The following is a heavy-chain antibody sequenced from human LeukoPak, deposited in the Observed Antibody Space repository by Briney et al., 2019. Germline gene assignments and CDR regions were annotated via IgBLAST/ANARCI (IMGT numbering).Heavy chain of an antibody. D-gene: IGHD3-10*01. CDR2: FSGSGGST. CDR3: AKDPYGSGSYCDF. Sequence: GGSLRLSCAASGFTFSDYAMSWVRQAPGKGLEWVSGFSGSGGSTFYTDSVKGRFTISRDNSKNSLYLQMNSLRAEDTALYYCAKDPYGSGSYCDFWGQGTLVTVSS. J-gene: IGHJ4*02. V-gene: IGHV3-23*01. CDR1: GFTFSDYA.